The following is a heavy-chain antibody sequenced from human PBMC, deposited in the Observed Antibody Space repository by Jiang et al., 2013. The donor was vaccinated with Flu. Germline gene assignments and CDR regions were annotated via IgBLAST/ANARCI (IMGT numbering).Heavy chain of an antibody. Sequence: ETLSLTCAVYGGSFSGYYWSWIRQPPGKGLEWIGEINHSGSTNYNPSLKSRVTISVDTSKNQFSLKLSSVTAADTAVYYCARERAVAIRPPLRAFDIWGQGTMVTVSS. V-gene: IGHV4-34*01. CDR1: GGSFSGYY. CDR3: ARERAVAIRPPLRAFDI. J-gene: IGHJ3*02. D-gene: IGHD3-10*01. CDR2: INHSGST.